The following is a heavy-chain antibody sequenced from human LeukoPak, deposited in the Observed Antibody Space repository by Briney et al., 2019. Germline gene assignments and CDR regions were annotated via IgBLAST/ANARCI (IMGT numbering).Heavy chain of an antibody. CDR1: GGSFSGYY. D-gene: IGHD2-8*01. CDR3: ARGEWRTGYFQH. Sequence: PSETLSLTCAVYGGSFSGYYWSWIRQPPGKGLEWIGEINHSGSTNYNPSLKSRVTISVGTSKNQFSLKLSSVTAADTAVYYCARGEWRTGYFQHWGQGTLVTVSS. V-gene: IGHV4-34*01. J-gene: IGHJ1*01. CDR2: INHSGST.